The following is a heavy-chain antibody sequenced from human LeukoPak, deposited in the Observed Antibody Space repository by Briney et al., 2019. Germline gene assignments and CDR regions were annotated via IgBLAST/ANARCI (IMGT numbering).Heavy chain of an antibody. V-gene: IGHV1-24*01. J-gene: IGHJ4*02. D-gene: IGHD5-12*01. Sequence: ASAKVSCKVSGYTLTELSMHWVRQAPGKGLEWMGGFDPEDGGAIYAQKFQGRVTMTEDTSTDTAYMELSSLRSEDTAVYYCATEGRPDIVATHRPFDYWGQGTLVTVSS. CDR1: GYTLTELS. CDR2: FDPEDGGA. CDR3: ATEGRPDIVATHRPFDY.